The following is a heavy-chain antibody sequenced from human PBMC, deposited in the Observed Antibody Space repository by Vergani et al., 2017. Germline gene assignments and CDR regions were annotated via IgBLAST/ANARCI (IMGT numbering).Heavy chain of an antibody. V-gene: IGHV3-23*01. CDR3: AKGVYCSSTSCYEGRGYYYGMGV. CDR1: GFTFSSYA. CDR2: ISGSGGNT. J-gene: IGHJ6*02. D-gene: IGHD2-2*01. Sequence: EVQLLESGGGLVQPGGSLRLSCAASGFTFSSYAMNWVRQVPGKGLEWVSGISGSGGNTYYANSVKGRFTISRDNSKNTLYLQMNSLRADDTAVYYCAKGVYCSSTSCYEGRGYYYGMGVWGQGP.